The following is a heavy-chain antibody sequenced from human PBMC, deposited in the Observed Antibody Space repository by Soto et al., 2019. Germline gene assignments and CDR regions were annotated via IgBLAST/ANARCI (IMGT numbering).Heavy chain of an antibody. V-gene: IGHV3-23*01. J-gene: IGHJ3*02. D-gene: IGHD1-7*01. CDR3: AKCMQAYWNYDAHHI. CDR2: ITATGGTT. Sequence: VGSLRLSCAASGFTFSSYSMSWVRQAPGKGLEWVAHITATGGTTYYADSVKGRFTISRDTSRNTLYLHMNSLRAEDTALYYCAKCMQAYWNYDAHHIWGQGTMVTVSS. CDR1: GFTFSSYS.